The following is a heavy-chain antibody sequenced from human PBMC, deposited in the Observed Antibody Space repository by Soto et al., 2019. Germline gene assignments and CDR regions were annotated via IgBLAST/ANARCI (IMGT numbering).Heavy chain of an antibody. D-gene: IGHD3-3*01. CDR1: GFTFNSYA. V-gene: IGHV3-23*01. Sequence: GGSLRLSCAASGFTFNSYAMSWVRQAPGKGLEWGSAIIASGESTYYADAVKGRFTISRDNSKNTLYLEMNSLRAEDTALYYCAKTTLTILPGIFWFDHWGQGTLVTVSS. CDR2: IIASGEST. J-gene: IGHJ5*02. CDR3: AKTTLTILPGIFWFDH.